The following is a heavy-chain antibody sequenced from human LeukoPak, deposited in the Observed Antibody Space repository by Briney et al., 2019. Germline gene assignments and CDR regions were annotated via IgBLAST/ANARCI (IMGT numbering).Heavy chain of an antibody. CDR3: ARAPSPMYSSSAPLDY. J-gene: IGHJ4*02. CDR1: GGSISSDY. V-gene: IGHV4-4*09. CDR2: IYTSGNT. Sequence: SETLSLTCSVSGGSISSDYWNRIRQPPGKGLEWLGYIYTSGNTDYNPSLKSRATISVDTSKKQFSLKLRSVTAADTAVYYCARAPSPMYSSSAPLDYWGQGTLVIVSS. D-gene: IGHD6-6*01.